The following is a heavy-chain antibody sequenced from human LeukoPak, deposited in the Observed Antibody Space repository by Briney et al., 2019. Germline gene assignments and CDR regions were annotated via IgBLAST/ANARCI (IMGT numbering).Heavy chain of an antibody. V-gene: IGHV1-69*13. CDR2: IIPIFGTA. J-gene: IGHJ4*02. CDR3: ATGPSIVAADYYFDY. D-gene: IGHD6-13*01. Sequence: GASVKVSCKASGGTFSSYAISWVRQAPGQGLERMGGIIPIFGTANYAQKFQGRVTITADESTSTAYMELSSLRSEDTAVYYCATGPSIVAADYYFDYWGQGTLVTVSS. CDR1: GGTFSSYA.